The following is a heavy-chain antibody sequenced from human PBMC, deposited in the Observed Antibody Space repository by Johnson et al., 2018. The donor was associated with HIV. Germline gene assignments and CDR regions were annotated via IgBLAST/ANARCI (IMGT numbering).Heavy chain of an antibody. J-gene: IGHJ3*02. CDR1: GFTFDDYG. D-gene: IGHD3-22*01. CDR2: INWNGGST. V-gene: IGHV3-20*04. Sequence: VQLVESGGGVVRPGGSLRLSCAASGFTFDDYGMSWVRQAPGKGLEWVSGINWNGGSTGYADSVKGRFTISRDNSKNTLYLQINSLRAEDTAVYYCARRNLDYYDSSANDAFDIWGQGTMVTVSS. CDR3: ARRNLDYYDSSANDAFDI.